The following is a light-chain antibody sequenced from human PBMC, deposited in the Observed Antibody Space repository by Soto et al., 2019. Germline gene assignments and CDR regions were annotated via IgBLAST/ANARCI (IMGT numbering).Light chain of an antibody. Sequence: DIQMTQSPSSVSASVVDRGTITCRASQGISSWLAWYQQKPGKAPKLLIYDASSLESGVPSRFSGSGSGTEFTLTISSLQPDDFATYYCQQYSTCPWTFGQGTKVDIK. V-gene: IGKV1-5*01. CDR1: QGISSW. CDR3: QQYSTCPWT. J-gene: IGKJ1*01. CDR2: DAS.